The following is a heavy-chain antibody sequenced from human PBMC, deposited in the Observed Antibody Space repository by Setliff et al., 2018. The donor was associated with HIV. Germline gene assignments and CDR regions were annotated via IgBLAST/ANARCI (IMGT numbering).Heavy chain of an antibody. V-gene: IGHV4-34*01. CDR3: ATEIGGTYYYDSSGYSSGAFDI. D-gene: IGHD3-22*01. J-gene: IGHJ3*02. Sequence: SETLSLTCAVYGGSFSGYYWSWIRQPPGKGLEWIGEINHSGSTNYNPSLKSRFTISRDNAKNSLYLQMNSLRAEDTAVYYCATEIGGTYYYDSSGYSSGAFDIWGQGTMVTVSS. CDR2: INHSGST. CDR1: GGSFSGYY.